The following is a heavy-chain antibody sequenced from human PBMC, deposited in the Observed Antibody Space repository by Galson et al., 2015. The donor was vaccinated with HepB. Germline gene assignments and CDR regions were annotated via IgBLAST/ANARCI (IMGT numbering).Heavy chain of an antibody. CDR1: GYSFTSYW. D-gene: IGHD3-22*01. V-gene: IGHV5-10-1*01. Sequence: QSGAEVKKPGESLRISCKGSGYSFTSYWISWVRQMPGKGLEWMGRIDPSDSYTNYSPSFQGHVTISADKSISTAYLQWSSLKASDTAMYYCASPYHYYDSSGYPDAFDIWGHGTMVTVSS. CDR2: IDPSDSYT. CDR3: ASPYHYYDSSGYPDAFDI. J-gene: IGHJ3*02.